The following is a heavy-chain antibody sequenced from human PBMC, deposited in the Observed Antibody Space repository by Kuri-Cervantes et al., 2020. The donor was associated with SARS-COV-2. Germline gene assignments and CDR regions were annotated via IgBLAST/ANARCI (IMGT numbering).Heavy chain of an antibody. D-gene: IGHD2-21*02. CDR1: GGSFSGYY. CDR2: INHSGST. J-gene: IGHJ4*02. CDR3: ARGGGYCGGDCYVH. V-gene: IGHV4-34*01. Sequence: GSLRLSCAVYGGSFSGYYWSWIRQPPGKGLEWIGEINHSGSTNYNPSLKSRVTISVDTSKNQFSLKLSSVTAADTAVYYCARGGGYCGGDCYVHWGQGTLVTVSS.